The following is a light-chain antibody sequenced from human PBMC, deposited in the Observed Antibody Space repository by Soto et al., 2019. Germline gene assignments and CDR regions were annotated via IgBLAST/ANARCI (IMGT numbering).Light chain of an antibody. CDR3: QQRSNWPWT. Sequence: EIVLTQSPATLSLSPGERATLSCRASQSVSSSLAWYQQKPGQAPRLLIYDASNRATGIPARFSGSGSGTAFTLTISSLEPEYFAVYYCQQRSNWPWTFVQGTKVEIK. V-gene: IGKV3-11*01. CDR2: DAS. J-gene: IGKJ1*01. CDR1: QSVSSS.